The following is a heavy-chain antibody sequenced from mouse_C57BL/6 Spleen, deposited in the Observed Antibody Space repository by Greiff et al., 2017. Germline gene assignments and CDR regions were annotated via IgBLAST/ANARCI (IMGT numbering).Heavy chain of an antibody. CDR2: IDPSDSYT. CDR1: GYTFTSYW. J-gene: IGHJ2*01. D-gene: IGHD3-1*01. CDR3: ARGGALRDYFDY. Sequence: VKLQQPGAELVMPGASVKLSCKASGYTFTSYWMHWVKQRPGQGLEWIGEIDPSDSYTNYNQKFKGKSTLTVDKSSSTAYMQLSSLTSEDSAVYYCARGGALRDYFDYWGQGTTLTVSS. V-gene: IGHV1-69*01.